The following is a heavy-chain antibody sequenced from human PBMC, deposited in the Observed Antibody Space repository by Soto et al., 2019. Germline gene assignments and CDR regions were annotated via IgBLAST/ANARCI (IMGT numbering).Heavy chain of an antibody. CDR1: GGSISTVYYW. D-gene: IGHD7-27*01. CDR2: IYDGGRT. J-gene: IGHJ4*02. V-gene: IGHV4-30-4*01. Sequence: QVQLQESGPGLVKPSQTLSLTCTVHGGSISTVYYWWSWIRQSPDMGLEWIGHIYDGGRTYNNPSRESRVTRSVDTSKSQLSLTLSSVRAADTAGYYCARWPSGDKGDSWRQGTLVTVSS. CDR3: ARWPSGDKGDS.